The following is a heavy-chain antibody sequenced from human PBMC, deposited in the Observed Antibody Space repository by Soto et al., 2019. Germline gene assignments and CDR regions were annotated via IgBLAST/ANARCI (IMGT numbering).Heavy chain of an antibody. CDR3: ARDLGGYSGSYWYYLDY. D-gene: IGHD1-26*01. CDR2: INHSGST. CDR1: GGSFSGYY. Sequence: SETLSLTCAVYGGSFSGYYWSWIRQPPGKGLEWIGEINHSGSTNYNPSLKSRVTISVDTSKNQFSLKLSSVTAADTAVYYCARDLGGYSGSYWYYLDYWGQGTLVTVSS. J-gene: IGHJ4*02. V-gene: IGHV4-34*01.